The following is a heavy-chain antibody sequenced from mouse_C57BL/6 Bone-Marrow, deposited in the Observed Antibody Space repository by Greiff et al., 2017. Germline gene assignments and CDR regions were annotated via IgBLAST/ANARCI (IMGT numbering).Heavy chain of an antibody. CDR3: ARYDGYPGAMDY. J-gene: IGHJ4*01. D-gene: IGHD2-3*01. V-gene: IGHV1-19*01. CDR2: INPYNGGT. Sequence: VQLQQSGPVLVKPGASVKMSCKASGYTFTDYYMNWVKQSHGKSLEWIGVINPYNGGTSYNQKFKGKATLTVDKSSSTAYMELNSLTSEDSAVYYCARYDGYPGAMDYWGQGTSVTVSS. CDR1: GYTFTDYY.